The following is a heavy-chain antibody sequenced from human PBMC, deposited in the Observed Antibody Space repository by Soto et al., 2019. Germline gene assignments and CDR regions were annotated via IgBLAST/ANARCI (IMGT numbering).Heavy chain of an antibody. V-gene: IGHV3-30*18. Sequence: GGSLRLSCAASGFTFSSYGMHWVRQAPGKGLEWVAVISYDGSNKYYADSVKGRFTISRDNSKNTLYLQMNSLRAEDTAVYYCAKVPKYYDFWSGYSGRNLHGMDVWGQGTTVTVSS. J-gene: IGHJ6*02. CDR2: ISYDGSNK. D-gene: IGHD3-3*01. CDR3: AKVPKYYDFWSGYSGRNLHGMDV. CDR1: GFTFSSYG.